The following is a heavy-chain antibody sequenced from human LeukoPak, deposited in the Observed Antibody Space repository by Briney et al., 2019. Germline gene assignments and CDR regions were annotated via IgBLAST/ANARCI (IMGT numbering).Heavy chain of an antibody. CDR2: ISYDGSNK. CDR1: GFTFSSYA. V-gene: IGHV3-30*04. CDR3: ARDYAIAVAGWFDP. Sequence: PGGSLRLSCAAYGFTFSSYAMHWVRQAPGKGLEWVAVISYDGSNKYYADSVKGRFTISRDNSKNTLYLQMNSLRAEDTAVYYCARDYAIAVAGWFDPWGQGTLVTVSS. J-gene: IGHJ5*02. D-gene: IGHD6-19*01.